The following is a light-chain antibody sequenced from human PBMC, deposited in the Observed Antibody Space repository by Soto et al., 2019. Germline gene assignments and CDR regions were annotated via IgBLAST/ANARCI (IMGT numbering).Light chain of an antibody. CDR1: SSDVGRYNL. CDR2: EDS. CDR3: CSYAGSSTHV. Sequence: QSVLTQPASVSGSPGQSITISCTGTSSDVGRYNLVSWYQQHPGKAPKLIIHEDSKRSSGLSNRFSGSKSGNTASLTISGLQAEDEADYYCCSYAGSSTHVFGTGTKVTLL. J-gene: IGLJ1*01. V-gene: IGLV2-23*01.